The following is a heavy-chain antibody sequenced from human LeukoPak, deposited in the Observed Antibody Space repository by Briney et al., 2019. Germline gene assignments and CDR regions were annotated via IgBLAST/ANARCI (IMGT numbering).Heavy chain of an antibody. V-gene: IGHV3-21*01. CDR3: ARDRRREVLTQDY. J-gene: IGHJ4*02. CDR2: ISSSSSYI. D-gene: IGHD1-14*01. Sequence: PGGSLRLSCAASGFTFSSYSMNWVRQAPGKGLEWVSSISSSSSYIYYADPVKGRFTISRDNAKNSLYLQMNSLRAEDTAVYYCARDRRREVLTQDYWGQGTLVTVSS. CDR1: GFTFSSYS.